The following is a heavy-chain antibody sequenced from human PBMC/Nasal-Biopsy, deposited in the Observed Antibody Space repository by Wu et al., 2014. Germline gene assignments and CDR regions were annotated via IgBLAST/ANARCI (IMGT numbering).Heavy chain of an antibody. CDR1: GGSISNYY. V-gene: IGHV4-30-4*01. CDR3: ARLTINVPYLLDY. D-gene: IGHD3-10*01. J-gene: IGHJ4*02. Sequence: VKPTQTLTLTCTVSGGSISNYYWSWVRQPPGKGLEWIGYIYYSGTTYYNPSLESRVTISVDTSKNQFSLKLTSVTAADTAVYYCARLTINVPYLLDYWGQGTLVTVSS. CDR2: IYYSGTT.